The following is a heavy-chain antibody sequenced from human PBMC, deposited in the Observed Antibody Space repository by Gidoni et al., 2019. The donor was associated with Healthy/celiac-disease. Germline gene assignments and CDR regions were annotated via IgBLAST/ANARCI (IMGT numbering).Heavy chain of an antibody. D-gene: IGHD6-6*01. Sequence: QVKLVESGGGVVQPGRSLRLSCAASGFTFSSYAMHWVRQAPVTGLEWVAVISYDGSNKYYADSVKGRFTISRDNSKNTLYLQMNSLRAEDTAVYYCARAPRSSYHAFDIWGQGTMVTVSS. CDR2: ISYDGSNK. V-gene: IGHV3-30*01. J-gene: IGHJ3*02. CDR3: ARAPRSSYHAFDI. CDR1: GFTFSSYA.